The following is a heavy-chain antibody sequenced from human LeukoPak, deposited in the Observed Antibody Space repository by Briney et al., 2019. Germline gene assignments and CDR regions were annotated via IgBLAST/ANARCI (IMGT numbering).Heavy chain of an antibody. Sequence: TGGSLRLSCAASGFTFSSYGMHWVRQAPGKGLEWVAVISYDGSNKYYADSVKGRFTISRDDSKNTLYLQMNSLRAEDTAVYYCAKDPFDYWGREPWSPSPQ. CDR1: GFTFSSYG. CDR3: AKDPFDY. J-gene: IGHJ4*02. V-gene: IGHV3-30*18. CDR2: ISYDGSNK.